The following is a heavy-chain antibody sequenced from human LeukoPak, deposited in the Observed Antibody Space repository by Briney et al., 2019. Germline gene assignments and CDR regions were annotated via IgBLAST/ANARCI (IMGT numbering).Heavy chain of an antibody. Sequence: ASVKVSCKASAGTLSRYAISGVRQAPGQGLEWMGGSIPMFATAKDAQKFQGRVTITTDESTSTAYMELSSLRSEDTALYYCARDSDSNYEGPYYYMDVWGKGPTVTVSS. CDR3: ARDSDSNYEGPYYYMDV. D-gene: IGHD4-11*01. CDR2: SIPMFATA. J-gene: IGHJ6*03. CDR1: AGTLSRYA. V-gene: IGHV1-69*05.